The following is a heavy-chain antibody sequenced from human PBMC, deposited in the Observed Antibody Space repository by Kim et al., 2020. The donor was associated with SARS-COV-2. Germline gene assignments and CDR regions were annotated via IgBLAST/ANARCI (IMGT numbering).Heavy chain of an antibody. D-gene: IGHD5-12*01. CDR3: ARGRWIVYDYGMDV. V-gene: IGHV4-31*03. CDR1: GGSISSGGYY. Sequence: SETLSLTCTVSGGSISSGGYYWSWIRQHPGKGLEWIGYIYYSGSTYYNPSLKSRVTISVDTSKNQFSLKLSSVTAADTAVYYCARGRWIVYDYGMDVWGQGTTVTVSS. CDR2: IYYSGST. J-gene: IGHJ6*02.